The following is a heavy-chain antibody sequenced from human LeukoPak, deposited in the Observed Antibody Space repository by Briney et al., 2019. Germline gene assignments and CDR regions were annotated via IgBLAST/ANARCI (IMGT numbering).Heavy chain of an antibody. Sequence: PGGSLRLSCTASRITFSSHSMTWVRQAPGKGLEWVSYISSSSSNIYYADSVKGRFTISRDNAKNSLYLQMNSLRAEDTAVYYCARDTYYYYDSSGYNFDYWGQGNLVTVSS. CDR3: ARDTYYYYDSSGYNFDY. CDR1: RITFSSHS. J-gene: IGHJ4*02. CDR2: ISSSSSNI. D-gene: IGHD3-22*01. V-gene: IGHV3-21*05.